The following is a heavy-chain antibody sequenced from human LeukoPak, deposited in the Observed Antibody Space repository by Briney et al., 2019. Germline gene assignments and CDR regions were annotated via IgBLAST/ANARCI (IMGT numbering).Heavy chain of an antibody. Sequence: GASVKVSCKASGYTFTMYGITWVRQATGQGLEWMGWMNPNSGNTGYAQKFQGRVTMTRNTSISTAYMELSSLRSEDTAVYYCARGRIVGGFDYWGQGTLVTVSS. CDR2: MNPNSGNT. J-gene: IGHJ4*02. CDR1: GYTFTMYG. V-gene: IGHV1-8*01. D-gene: IGHD1-26*01. CDR3: ARGRIVGGFDY.